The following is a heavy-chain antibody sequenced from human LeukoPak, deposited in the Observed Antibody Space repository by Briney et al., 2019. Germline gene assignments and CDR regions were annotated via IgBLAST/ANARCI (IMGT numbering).Heavy chain of an antibody. Sequence: ASVEVSCKASGYTFTSYDINWVRQATGQGLEWMGWMNPNSGNTGYAQKFQGRVTMTRNTSISTAYMELSSLRSEDTAVYYCATRGYSGYSPFGYWGQGTLVTVSS. V-gene: IGHV1-8*01. J-gene: IGHJ4*02. CDR3: ATRGYSGYSPFGY. D-gene: IGHD5-12*01. CDR1: GYTFTSYD. CDR2: MNPNSGNT.